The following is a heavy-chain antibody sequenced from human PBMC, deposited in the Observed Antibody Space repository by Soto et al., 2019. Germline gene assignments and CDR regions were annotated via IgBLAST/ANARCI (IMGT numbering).Heavy chain of an antibody. CDR3: ASGGSSLNFDS. CDR2: ISYDGSNK. Sequence: GGSLRLSCAASGFTFSSYAMHWVRQAPGKGLEWVAVISYDGSNKYYADSVKGRFTISRDNSKNTLYLQMNSLRAEDTAVYYCASGGSSLNFDSWGQGTLVTVSS. V-gene: IGHV3-30-3*01. J-gene: IGHJ4*02. D-gene: IGHD6-6*01. CDR1: GFTFSSYA.